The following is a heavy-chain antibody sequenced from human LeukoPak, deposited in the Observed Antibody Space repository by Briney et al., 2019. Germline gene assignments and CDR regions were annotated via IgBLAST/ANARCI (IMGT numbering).Heavy chain of an antibody. V-gene: IGHV1-2*02. CDR1: GYTFTGYY. CDR3: ARFVVVPAARRKFDP. CDR2: INPNSGGT. Sequence: ASVKVSSKASGYTFTGYYMHWVRQAPGQGLEWMGWINPNSGGTNYAQKFQGRVTMTRDTSISTAYMELSRLRSDDTAVYYCARFVVVPAARRKFDPWGQGTLVTVSS. D-gene: IGHD2-2*01. J-gene: IGHJ5*02.